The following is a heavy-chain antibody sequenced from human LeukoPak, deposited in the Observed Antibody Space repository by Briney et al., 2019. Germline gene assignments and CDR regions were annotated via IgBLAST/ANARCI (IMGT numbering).Heavy chain of an antibody. J-gene: IGHJ4*02. CDR3: AKGGSGYGSFDY. CDR1: GFTFSGYP. V-gene: IGHV3-30-3*02. CDR2: ISYDGSNK. Sequence: GGSLRLSCAASGFTFSGYPIHWVRQAPGKGLEWVAVISYDGSNKYYADSVKGRFTISRDNAKNSLYLQMNSLRAEDTALYYCAKGGSGYGSFDYWGQGTLVTVSS. D-gene: IGHD5-12*01.